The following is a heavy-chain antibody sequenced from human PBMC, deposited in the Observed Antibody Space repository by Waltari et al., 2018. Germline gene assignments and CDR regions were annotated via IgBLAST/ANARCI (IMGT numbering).Heavy chain of an antibody. Sequence: QVQLVESGGGVVQPGRSLRLSCAASGFTFSSYGMHWVRQAPGKGLEWVAVIWYDGSNKYYADSVKGRFTISRDNSKNTLYLQMNSLRTEDTAVYYCARGGRYCSSTSCYDNWFDPWGQGTLVTVSS. D-gene: IGHD2-2*01. J-gene: IGHJ5*02. CDR2: IWYDGSNK. CDR1: GFTFSSYG. CDR3: ARGGRYCSSTSCYDNWFDP. V-gene: IGHV3-33*01.